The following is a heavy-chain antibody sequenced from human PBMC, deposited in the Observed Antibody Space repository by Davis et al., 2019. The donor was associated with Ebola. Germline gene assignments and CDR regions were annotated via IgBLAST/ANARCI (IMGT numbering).Heavy chain of an antibody. D-gene: IGHD5-18*01. CDR1: GGTFSSYA. CDR2: FIPIFGTA. J-gene: IGHJ4*02. CDR3: ARAPGGYSYAD. V-gene: IGHV1-69*13. Sequence: AASVKVSCKASGGTFSSYAISWVRQAPGQGLEWMGGFIPIFGTANYAQKFQGRVTITADESTSTAYMELSSLRSEDTAVYYCARAPGGYSYADWGQGTLVTVSS.